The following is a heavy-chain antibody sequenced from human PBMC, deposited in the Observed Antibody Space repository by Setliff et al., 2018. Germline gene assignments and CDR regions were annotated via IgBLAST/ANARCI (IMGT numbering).Heavy chain of an antibody. CDR2: ISTDGSSI. J-gene: IGHJ5*02. V-gene: IGHV3-74*03. CDR3: ARVGSKPQLGWFDP. Sequence: PGGSLRLSCVTSGFTFSTYWMHWVRQAPGQGLVWVARISTDGSSITYADSVKGRFTISRDNARNTLYLQMNSLTAEDTVVYYCARVGSKPQLGWFDPWGQGTLVTVSS. CDR1: GFTFSTYW. D-gene: IGHD1-26*01.